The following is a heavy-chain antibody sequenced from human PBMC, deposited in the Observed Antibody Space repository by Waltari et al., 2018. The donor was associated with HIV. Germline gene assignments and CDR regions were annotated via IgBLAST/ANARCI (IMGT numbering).Heavy chain of an antibody. D-gene: IGHD5-18*01. V-gene: IGHV3-49*03. CDR1: GFTFDDHA. J-gene: IGHJ4*02. Sequence: VQLVESGGGLVQSGRSLRLSCTASGFTFDDHAMSWFRQAPGKGLELVGFIRSKPYGGKTEYAASVKGRFTISRDDSKSIAYLQMNSLKSDDAAVYYCSRLVVGYNYGYYFDSWGQGTLVTVSS. CDR3: SRLVVGYNYGYYFDS. CDR2: IRSKPYGGKT.